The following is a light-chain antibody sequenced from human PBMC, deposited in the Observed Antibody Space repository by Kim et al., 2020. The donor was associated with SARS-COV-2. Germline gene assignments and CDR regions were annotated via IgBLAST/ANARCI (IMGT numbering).Light chain of an antibody. V-gene: IGLV3-9*01. J-gene: IGLJ2*01. CDR1: NIGSKN. CDR2: RDG. Sequence: SYELTQPLSVSVALGQTARITCGGNNIGSKNVHWYQQKPGQAPVLVIYRDGDRPSGIPERFSGFNSGNTATLTISRAQAGDEADYYCQVWDRLPVV. CDR3: QVWDRLPVV.